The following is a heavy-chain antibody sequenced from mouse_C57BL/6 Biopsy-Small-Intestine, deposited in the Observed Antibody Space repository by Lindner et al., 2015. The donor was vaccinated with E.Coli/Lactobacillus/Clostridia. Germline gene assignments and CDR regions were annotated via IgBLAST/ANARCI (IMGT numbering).Heavy chain of an antibody. Sequence: SVKVSCKASGGTFTTYAISWVRQAPGQGLEWTGRIIPALNIANYAQKFHGRVTITADESTSTVYMELRSLRFEDTAVYYCARESGRGWTSDYWGQGTLVTVSS. D-gene: IGHD1-3*01. J-gene: IGHJ4*01. CDR3: ARESGRGWTSDY. CDR1: GGTFTTYA. CDR2: IIPALNIA. V-gene: IGHV1-74*01.